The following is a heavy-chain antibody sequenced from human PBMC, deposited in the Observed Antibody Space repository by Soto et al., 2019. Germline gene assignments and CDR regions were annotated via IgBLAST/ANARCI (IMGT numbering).Heavy chain of an antibody. Sequence: EVQLVESGGGLVKPGGSLRLSCAASGFSFSSFSMNWVRQAPGKGLEWVSIINSDSTYIHYADSVKGRFTISRDNAKASLYLKMNSLRDEDTAVYYCASVIAGRPDWSDPWGQGTLVIVSS. J-gene: IGHJ5*02. D-gene: IGHD6-6*01. CDR2: INSDSTYI. V-gene: IGHV3-21*01. CDR3: ASVIAGRPDWSDP. CDR1: GFSFSSFS.